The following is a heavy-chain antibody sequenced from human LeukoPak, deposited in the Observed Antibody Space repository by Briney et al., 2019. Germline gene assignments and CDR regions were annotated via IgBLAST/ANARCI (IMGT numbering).Heavy chain of an antibody. CDR3: ARGCSAVRCPADY. CDR2: ISLDGNIT. J-gene: IGHJ4*02. V-gene: IGHV3-74*01. D-gene: IGHD2-15*01. CDR1: GFTLSSYW. Sequence: GGSLRLSSAASGFTLSSYWLHLVRQAPGEGLVWVSQISLDGNITPYADSVKGRYTISRDNSKNTLYLQINALKAEDTAVYYCARGCSAVRCPADYWGQGSLVTVSS.